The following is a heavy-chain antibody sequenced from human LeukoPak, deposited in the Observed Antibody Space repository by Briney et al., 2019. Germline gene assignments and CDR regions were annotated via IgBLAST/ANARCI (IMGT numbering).Heavy chain of an antibody. CDR3: ASSPNDGSYYGGFDY. V-gene: IGHV1-8*01. CDR1: GYTFTSYD. Sequence: ASVKVSCKASGYTFTSYDINWVRQAPGQGLEWMGWMNPNSGNTGYAQKFQGRVTMTRNTSISTAYMELSSLRSEDTAVYYCASSPNDGSYYGGFDYWGQGTLVTVSS. D-gene: IGHD1-26*01. CDR2: MNPNSGNT. J-gene: IGHJ4*02.